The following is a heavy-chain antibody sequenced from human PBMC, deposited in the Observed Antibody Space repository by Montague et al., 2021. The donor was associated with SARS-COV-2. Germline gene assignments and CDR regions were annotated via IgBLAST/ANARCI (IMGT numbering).Heavy chain of an antibody. CDR2: INHSGST. D-gene: IGHD3-10*01. CDR1: GGSFSGYY. CDR3: VRGSGGYYYYHGMDG. V-gene: IGHV4-34*01. Sequence: SETLSLTCAVYGGSFSGYYWSWIRQPPGKGLEWIGEINHSGSTNYNPSLKSRVTISVDTSKNQFSLKLSSVTAADTAVYYCVRGSGGYYYYHGMDGWGQGTTVTVSS. J-gene: IGHJ6*02.